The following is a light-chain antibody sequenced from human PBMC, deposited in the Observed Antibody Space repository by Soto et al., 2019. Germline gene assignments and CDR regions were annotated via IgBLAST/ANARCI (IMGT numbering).Light chain of an antibody. CDR2: AAS. V-gene: IGKV1-9*01. CDR1: QGISSY. CDR3: QQLNTYSFT. Sequence: DIQLTQSPSFLSASVGDRVTITCRASQGISSYLAWYQQKPGKAPKLLIYAASTLQSGVPSRFSGSESGTEFTLTISSLQPEDFATYYCQQLNTYSFTFGGGTKVEIK. J-gene: IGKJ4*01.